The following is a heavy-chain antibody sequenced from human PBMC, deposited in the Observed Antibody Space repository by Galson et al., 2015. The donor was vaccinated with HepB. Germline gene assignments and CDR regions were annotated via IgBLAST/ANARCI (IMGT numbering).Heavy chain of an antibody. CDR2: ISYGGSNK. CDR1: GFTFSNYG. V-gene: IGHV3-30*18. Sequence: LRLSCAASGFTFSNYGMHWVRQAPGKGLEWVAVISYGGSNKYYADSVKGRFTISRDNSKNMLYLQMSSLRAEDTAVYYCANGCSYTKCANYFFYMAVWGEGTTVTVSS. CDR3: ANGCSYTKCANYFFYMAV. D-gene: IGHD2-2*01. J-gene: IGHJ6*03.